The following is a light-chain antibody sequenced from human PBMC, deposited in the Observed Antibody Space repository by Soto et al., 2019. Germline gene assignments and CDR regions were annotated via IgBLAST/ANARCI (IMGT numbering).Light chain of an antibody. Sequence: QSALTQPASVSGSPGQSITISCTGTSSDVGGYNYVSWYQQHPGKAPKLMIYDVSNRPSGVSNRFSGSKSGNTASLTISGLQAEDEAAYYCSSYTSSSTLVFGGGSKVTV. J-gene: IGLJ2*01. CDR2: DVS. CDR1: SSDVGGYNY. V-gene: IGLV2-14*01. CDR3: SSYTSSSTLV.